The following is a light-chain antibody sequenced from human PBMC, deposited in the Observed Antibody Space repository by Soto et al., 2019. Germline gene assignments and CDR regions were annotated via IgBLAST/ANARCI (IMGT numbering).Light chain of an antibody. V-gene: IGKV3-15*01. Sequence: EIVMTQSPATLSVSPGERDTLSFRASQSVRSNVAWYQQKPGQPPRLLMFGAFTRATGIPARFSGSGSGTQFTLTISSLQSEDFAVYFCQQYTNWPQTFGQGTKVEIK. CDR1: QSVRSN. CDR3: QQYTNWPQT. CDR2: GAF. J-gene: IGKJ1*01.